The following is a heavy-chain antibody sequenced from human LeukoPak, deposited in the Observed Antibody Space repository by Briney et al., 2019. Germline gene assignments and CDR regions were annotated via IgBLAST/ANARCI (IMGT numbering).Heavy chain of an antibody. D-gene: IGHD2-2*01. V-gene: IGHV3-53*01. CDR1: GFTVSSNY. CDR2: IYSGGST. J-gene: IGHJ5*02. CDR3: ARYHVLNRGVNWFDP. Sequence: GGSLRLSCAASGFTVSSNYMSWVRQAPGKGLEWVSVIYSGGSTYYADSVKGRFTISRDNSKNTLYLQMNSLRAEDTAVYYCARYHVLNRGVNWFDPWGQGTLVIVSS.